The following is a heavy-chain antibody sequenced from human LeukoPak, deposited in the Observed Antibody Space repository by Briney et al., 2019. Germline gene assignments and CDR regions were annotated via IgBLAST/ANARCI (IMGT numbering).Heavy chain of an antibody. D-gene: IGHD6-19*01. CDR2: INPSGGST. CDR3: AREPMGIAVAGSGYFDY. J-gene: IGHJ4*02. Sequence: ASVKVSCKASGYTFTSYYMHWVRQAPGQGLEWMGIINPSGGSTSYAQKFQGRVTMTRDTPTSTVYMELSSLRSEDTAVYYCAREPMGIAVAGSGYFDYWGQGTLVTVSS. CDR1: GYTFTSYY. V-gene: IGHV1-46*01.